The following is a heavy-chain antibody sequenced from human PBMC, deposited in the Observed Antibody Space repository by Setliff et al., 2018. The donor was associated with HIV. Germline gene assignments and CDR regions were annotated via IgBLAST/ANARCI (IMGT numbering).Heavy chain of an antibody. V-gene: IGHV4-39*01. J-gene: IGHJ5*02. Sequence: SLTCTVSGASISSSGYYWGWIRQPPGKGLEWIGSFYYSGSTYYNPSLKSRVTISVDTSKNQVSLRLTSVTAADTAVYYCARQSITIFGVVISGFDPWGQGTLVTVSS. D-gene: IGHD3-3*01. CDR3: ARQSITIFGVVISGFDP. CDR2: FYYSGST. CDR1: GASISSSGYY.